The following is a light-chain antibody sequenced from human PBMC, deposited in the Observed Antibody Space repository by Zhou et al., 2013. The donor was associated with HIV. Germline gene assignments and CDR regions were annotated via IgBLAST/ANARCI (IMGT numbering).Light chain of an antibody. V-gene: IGKV3-11*01. CDR3: QQRSNGRT. CDR1: QSVSSY. CDR2: DAS. Sequence: EIVLTQSPATLSLSPGERATLSCRASQSVSSYLAWYQQKPGQAPRLLIYDASNRATGIPARFSGSGSGTDFTLTISSLEPEDFAVYYCQQRSNGRTFGPRGPRWKSN. J-gene: IGKJ1*01.